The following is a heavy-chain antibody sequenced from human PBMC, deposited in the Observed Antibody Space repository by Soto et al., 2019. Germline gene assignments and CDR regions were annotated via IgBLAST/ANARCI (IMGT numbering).Heavy chain of an antibody. Sequence: QVHLQQWGAGLLKPSGTLSLTCAVSGGSFTEAYWTWVCQSPGRGLEWIGEVFHAGNTNYNPSLKSQVTLSLDTAKNQFSLRLTSVTAADSAVYYCARAPRELLAEGPLFLYYYYGFDVWGQGTTVIVSS. CDR2: VFHAGNT. J-gene: IGHJ6*02. CDR3: ARAPRELLAEGPLFLYYYYGFDV. CDR1: GGSFTEAY. V-gene: IGHV4-34*12. D-gene: IGHD1-7*01.